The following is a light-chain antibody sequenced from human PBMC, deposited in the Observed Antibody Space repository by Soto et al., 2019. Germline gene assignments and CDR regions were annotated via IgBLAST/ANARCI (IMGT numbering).Light chain of an antibody. Sequence: DIQMTQSPSTLSASVGDRVTITCRASQTISGWLAWYQQKPGKAPKLLIYKASTLQSGVPSRFSGSASGTEFTLTISSLQPDDFATYYCQQYNSYPYTFGQGTTLEIK. CDR3: QQYNSYPYT. CDR1: QTISGW. CDR2: KAS. V-gene: IGKV1-5*03. J-gene: IGKJ2*01.